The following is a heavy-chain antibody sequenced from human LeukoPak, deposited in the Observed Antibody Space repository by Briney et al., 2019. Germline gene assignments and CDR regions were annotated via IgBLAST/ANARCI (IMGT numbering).Heavy chain of an antibody. CDR3: ARTLGAMAARRIDY. CDR2: ISGSGGST. V-gene: IGHV3-23*01. CDR1: RFAFSSYA. Sequence: PGGSLRLSCAASRFAFSSYAMSWVRQAPGKGLEWVSAISGSGGSTYYADSVKGRFTISRDNSKNTLYLQMNSLRADDTAVYYCARTLGAMAARRIDYWGRGTLVTVSS. J-gene: IGHJ4*02. D-gene: IGHD3-16*01.